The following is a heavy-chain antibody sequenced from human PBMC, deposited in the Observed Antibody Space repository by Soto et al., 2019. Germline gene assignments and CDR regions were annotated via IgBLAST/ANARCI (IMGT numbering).Heavy chain of an antibody. CDR3: ARPGARSYYYDSSGYPTESWFDP. J-gene: IGHJ5*02. CDR2: INAGNGNT. CDR1: GYTFTSYA. D-gene: IGHD3-22*01. Sequence: ASVKVACKASGYTFTSYAMHWVRQAPGQRLEWMGWINAGNGNTKYSQKFQGRVTITRDTSASTAYMELSSLRSEDTAVYYCARPGARSYYYDSSGYPTESWFDPWGQGTLDTVSS. V-gene: IGHV1-3*01.